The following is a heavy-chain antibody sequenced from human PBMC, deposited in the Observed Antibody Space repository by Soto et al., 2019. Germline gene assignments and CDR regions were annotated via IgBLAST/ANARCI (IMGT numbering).Heavy chain of an antibody. Sequence: EVQLVESGGGLVQPGGSLRLSCAASGFTFSSYWVSWVRQAPGKGLEWVANIKQDGSEKYYVDSVKGRFTISRDNAKNSLYLQMNSLRAEDTAVYYCARGAAVAGGDFDYWGQGTLVTVSS. J-gene: IGHJ4*02. V-gene: IGHV3-7*01. CDR2: IKQDGSEK. CDR1: GFTFSSYW. CDR3: ARGAAVAGGDFDY. D-gene: IGHD6-19*01.